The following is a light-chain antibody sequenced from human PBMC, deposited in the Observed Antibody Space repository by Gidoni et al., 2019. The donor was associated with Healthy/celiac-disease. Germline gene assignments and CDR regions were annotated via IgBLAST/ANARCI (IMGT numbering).Light chain of an antibody. J-gene: IGLJ2*01. CDR2: KDS. Sequence: SYALTQPPSVSGSPGQPARITCSGDALPKQYAYWYQQKPGQAPVLVIYKDSERPSGIPERFSGSSSGTTVTLTISGVQAEDEADYYCQSADSSGTYVVFGGGTKLTVL. CDR3: QSADSSGTYVV. CDR1: ALPKQY. V-gene: IGLV3-25*02.